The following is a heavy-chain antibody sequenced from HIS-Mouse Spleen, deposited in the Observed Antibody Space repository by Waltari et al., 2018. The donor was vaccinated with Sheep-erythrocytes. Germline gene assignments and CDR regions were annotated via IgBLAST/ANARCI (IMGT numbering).Heavy chain of an antibody. V-gene: IGHV1-2*02. D-gene: IGHD3-10*01. CDR2: INPNSGGT. J-gene: IGHJ3*02. CDR3: ARDFEGSGSYYKAFDI. Sequence: MHWVRQAPGQGLEWMGWINPNSGGTNYAQKFQGRVTMTRDTSISTAYMELSRLRSDDTAVYYCARDFEGSGSYYKAFDIWGQGTMVTVSS.